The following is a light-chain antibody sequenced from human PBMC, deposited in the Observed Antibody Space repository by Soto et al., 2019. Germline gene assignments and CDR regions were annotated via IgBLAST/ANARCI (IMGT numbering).Light chain of an antibody. CDR1: QSISSW. CDR3: QQYNSYSWT. V-gene: IGKV1-5*01. CDR2: DAS. J-gene: IGKJ1*01. Sequence: DIQMTQSPSTLSASVGDRVTITCRASQSISSWLAWYQQKPGKAPKLLIYDASSFESGVPSRFSGSGSGTEFTLTISSLQPDDFAPYYCQQYNSYSWTFGQGTKVEIK.